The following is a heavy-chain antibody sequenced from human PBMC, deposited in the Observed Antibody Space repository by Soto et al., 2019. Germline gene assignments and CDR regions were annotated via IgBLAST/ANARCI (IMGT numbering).Heavy chain of an antibody. CDR3: ARDWSSSAFDY. J-gene: IGHJ4*02. Sequence: VQLVESGGGVVQPGRSLRLSCAASGFTFSSYGMHWVRQAPGKGLEWVAVIWYDGSNKYYADSVKGRFTISRDNSKNTLYLQMNSLGAEDTAVYYCARDWSSSAFDYWGQGTLVTVSS. D-gene: IGHD6-6*01. CDR1: GFTFSSYG. CDR2: IWYDGSNK. V-gene: IGHV3-33*01.